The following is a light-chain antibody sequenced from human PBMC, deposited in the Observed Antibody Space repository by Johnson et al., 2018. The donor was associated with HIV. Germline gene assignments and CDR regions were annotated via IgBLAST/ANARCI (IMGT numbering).Light chain of an antibody. J-gene: IGLJ1*01. CDR2: DNS. CDR3: GTWDSSLSAGWV. Sequence: QSVLTQPPSVSAAPGQKVTISCSGNRSNIGDNFVSWYQHLPGTAPKLLVYDNSKRPSGIPDRFSGSKSGTSATLGITGLQQGDEADYYCGTWDSSLSAGWVFGTGTKVTVL. CDR1: RSNIGDNF. V-gene: IGLV1-51*01.